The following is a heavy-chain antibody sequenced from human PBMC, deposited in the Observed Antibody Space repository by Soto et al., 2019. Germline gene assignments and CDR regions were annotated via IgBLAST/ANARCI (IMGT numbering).Heavy chain of an antibody. CDR1: GYTFTSYG. CDR2: ISAYNGNT. V-gene: IGHV1-18*04. CDR3: ARDLKTYYDFWSGYRTRTTYGMDV. D-gene: IGHD3-3*01. Sequence: VKVSCKASGYTFTSYGISWVRQAPGQGLEWMGWISAYNGNTNYAQKLQGRVTMTTDTSTSTAYMELRSLRSDDTAVYYCARDLKTYYDFWSGYRTRTTYGMDVWGQGTTVTVSS. J-gene: IGHJ6*02.